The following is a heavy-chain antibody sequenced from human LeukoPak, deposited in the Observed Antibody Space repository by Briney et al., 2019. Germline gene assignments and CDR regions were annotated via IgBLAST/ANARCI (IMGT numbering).Heavy chain of an antibody. Sequence: GGSPRLSCAASGFTFSSYWMSWVRQAPGKGLEWVANIKQDGSEKYYVDSVKGRFTISRDNAKNSLYLQMNSLRAEDTALYYCARSPAGPNYYSMDVWGQGTTVTVSS. D-gene: IGHD1-14*01. V-gene: IGHV3-7*01. J-gene: IGHJ6*02. CDR3: ARSPAGPNYYSMDV. CDR1: GFTFSSYW. CDR2: IKQDGSEK.